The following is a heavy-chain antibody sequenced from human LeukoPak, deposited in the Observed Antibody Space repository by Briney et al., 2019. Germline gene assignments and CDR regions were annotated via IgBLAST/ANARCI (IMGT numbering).Heavy chain of an antibody. J-gene: IGHJ4*02. CDR2: MNPNSGNT. V-gene: IGHV1-8*03. CDR3: ARGGPTYYDFWSGYKYDYYFDY. Sequence: GASVKVSCKASGYTFTSYDINWVRQATGQGLEWMGWMNPNSGNTGYAQKFQGRVTITRNTSISTAYMELSSLRSEDTAVYYCARGGPTYYDFWSGYKYDYYFDYWGQGTLVTVSS. D-gene: IGHD3-3*01. CDR1: GYTFTSYD.